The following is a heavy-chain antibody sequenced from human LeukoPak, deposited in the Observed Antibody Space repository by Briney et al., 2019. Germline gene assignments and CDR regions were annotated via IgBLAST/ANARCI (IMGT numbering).Heavy chain of an antibody. V-gene: IGHV1-69*04. CDR2: IIPILGIA. D-gene: IGHD3-10*01. CDR3: ARLFSMVRGVTHDY. CDR1: GGTFSSYA. J-gene: IGHJ4*02. Sequence: SVKVSCKASGGTFSSYAISWVRQAPGQGLEWMGRIIPILGIANYAQKFQGRVTITADKSTSTAYMELSSLRSEDTAVYYCARLFSMVRGVTHDYWGQGTLVTVSS.